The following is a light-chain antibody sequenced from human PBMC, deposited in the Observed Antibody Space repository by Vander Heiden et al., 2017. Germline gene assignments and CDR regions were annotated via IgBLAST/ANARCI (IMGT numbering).Light chain of an antibody. CDR3: QQSDSTPYT. V-gene: IGKV1-39*01. J-gene: IGKJ2*01. CDR2: AAS. Sequence: DPVTITCRASQSISSYLNWYQQKPGKAPKLLIYAASSLQSGVPSRFSGSGSGTDFTLTISRLQPEDFATYYCQQSDSTPYTFGQGTKMEIK. CDR1: QSISSY.